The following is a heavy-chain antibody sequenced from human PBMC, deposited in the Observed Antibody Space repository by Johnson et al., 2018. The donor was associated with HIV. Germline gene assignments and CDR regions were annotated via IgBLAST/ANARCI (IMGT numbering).Heavy chain of an antibody. CDR2: IRYDGSNK. CDR3: ARATVDDYGDYDDAFDI. V-gene: IGHV3-30*02. Sequence: QVQLMESGGGVVQPGGSLRLSCAASGFTFSSYGMHWVRQAPGKGLEWVAFIRYDGSNKYYADSVKGRFTISRDNSKNTMYLQMNSLRAEDTAVYYCARATVDDYGDYDDAFDIWGQGTMVTVSS. D-gene: IGHD4-17*01. J-gene: IGHJ3*02. CDR1: GFTFSSYG.